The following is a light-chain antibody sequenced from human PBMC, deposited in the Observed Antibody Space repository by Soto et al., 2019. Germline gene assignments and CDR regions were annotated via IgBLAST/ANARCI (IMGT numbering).Light chain of an antibody. J-gene: IGKJ1*01. CDR3: QQYNRYSPWA. CDR1: QSVSTL. Sequence: DVPMTQSPSTLSASVGERVTITCRASQSVSTLLAWYQQKPGKAPKLLIYKASSLESGVPSRFSGSGSGTDFTLTISSLPPDDFGTYYCQQYNRYSPWAFGQGTKVEIK. V-gene: IGKV1-5*03. CDR2: KAS.